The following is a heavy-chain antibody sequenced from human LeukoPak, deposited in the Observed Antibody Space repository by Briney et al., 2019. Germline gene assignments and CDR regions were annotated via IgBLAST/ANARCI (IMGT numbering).Heavy chain of an antibody. D-gene: IGHD3-3*01. J-gene: IGHJ4*01. Sequence: PSETLSLTCTVSGGSISSSSYYWGWIRQPPGKGLAWIGSIYYRGSTYYNPSLKSRVTISVDTSKNPFSLKLSSVTAADTAVYYCVRLPLITIFGVVITPDYWGHGTLVTVSS. CDR2: IYYRGST. CDR1: GGSISSSSYY. CDR3: VRLPLITIFGVVITPDY. V-gene: IGHV4-39*07.